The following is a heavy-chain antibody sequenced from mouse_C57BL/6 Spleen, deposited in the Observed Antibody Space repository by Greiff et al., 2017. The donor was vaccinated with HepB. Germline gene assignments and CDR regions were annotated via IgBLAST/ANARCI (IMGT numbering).Heavy chain of an antibody. Sequence: EVQLQQSGPELVKPGASVKMSCKASGYTFTDYNMHWVKQSHGKSLEWIGYINPNNGGTSYNQKFKGKATLTVNKSSSTAYMELRSLTSEGSAVYYCARSECGYDEGSFAYWGQGTLVTVSA. CDR1: GYTFTDYN. D-gene: IGHD2-2*01. CDR2: INPNNGGT. J-gene: IGHJ3*01. CDR3: ARSECGYDEGSFAY. V-gene: IGHV1-22*01.